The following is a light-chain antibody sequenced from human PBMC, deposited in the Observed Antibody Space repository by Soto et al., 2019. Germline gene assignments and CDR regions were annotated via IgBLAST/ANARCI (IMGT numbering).Light chain of an antibody. Sequence: DIQMTQSPSSMSASVGDRVTITCRASQSVSSSLNWYQQKPGKAPKLLIYAASSLQTGVPSRLSGSGSGTDFTLTISSLQPEDFATYYCQQSDRTPPTFGQGTEVHIK. J-gene: IGKJ1*01. CDR3: QQSDRTPPT. CDR2: AAS. CDR1: QSVSSS. V-gene: IGKV1-39*01.